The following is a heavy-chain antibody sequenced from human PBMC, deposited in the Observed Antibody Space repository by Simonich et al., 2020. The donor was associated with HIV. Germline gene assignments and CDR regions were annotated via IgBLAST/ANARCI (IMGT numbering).Heavy chain of an antibody. Sequence: GGSISSYYWSWIRQPPGKGLEWIGEINHSGSTNYDPSLKSRVTISVDTSKNQFSLKLSSVTAADTAVYYCARRFCTEGVCHKAFDSWGQGTLVTVSS. CDR1: GGSISSYY. V-gene: IGHV4-34*01. CDR3: ARRFCTEGVCHKAFDS. D-gene: IGHD2-8*01. CDR2: INHSGST. J-gene: IGHJ4*02.